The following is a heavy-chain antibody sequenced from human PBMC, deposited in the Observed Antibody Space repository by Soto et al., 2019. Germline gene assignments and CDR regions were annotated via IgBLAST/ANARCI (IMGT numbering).Heavy chain of an antibody. Sequence: EVQLLESGGGLVQPGGSLRLSCAASGFTFSSYAMSWVRQAPGKGLEWVSAISGSGGSTYYADSVKGRFTISRDNSKNTLYLQMNSLRAEDTAVYYCANDAYDCGSGYYTLLYYMDVWGKGTTVTVSS. CDR1: GFTFSSYA. D-gene: IGHD3-3*01. CDR2: ISGSGGST. V-gene: IGHV3-23*01. CDR3: ANDAYDCGSGYYTLLYYMDV. J-gene: IGHJ6*03.